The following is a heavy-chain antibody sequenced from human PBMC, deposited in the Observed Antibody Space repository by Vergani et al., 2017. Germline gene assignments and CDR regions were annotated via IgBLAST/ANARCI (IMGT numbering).Heavy chain of an antibody. J-gene: IGHJ4*02. CDR1: GGTFSSYA. CDR3: AGDSYGIQGKYYFDY. V-gene: IGHV1-69*01. CDR2: IIPVFGTA. Sequence: QVQLVQSGAEVKKPGSSVKVSCKASGGTFSSYAISWVRQAPGQGLEWMGGIIPVFGTANYAQKFQGRVTITADESTSTAYMELSSLRSEDTAVYYCAGDSYGIQGKYYFDYWGQGTLVTVSS. D-gene: IGHD5-18*01.